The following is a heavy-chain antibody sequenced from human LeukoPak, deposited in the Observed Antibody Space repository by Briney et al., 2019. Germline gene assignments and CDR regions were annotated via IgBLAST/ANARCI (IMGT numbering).Heavy chain of an antibody. V-gene: IGHV3-21*01. CDR3: ARDRSVAGTVDY. CDR1: GFSFSSYS. CDR2: ISSSSTFI. J-gene: IGHJ4*02. Sequence: PGGSLRLSCAASGFSFSSYSMNWVRQAPGKGLGWVSSISSSSTFISYADSVKGRFTISRDNAKNSLYLQMNSLTAEDTAVYYCARDRSVAGTVDYWGQGTLVTVSS. D-gene: IGHD6-19*01.